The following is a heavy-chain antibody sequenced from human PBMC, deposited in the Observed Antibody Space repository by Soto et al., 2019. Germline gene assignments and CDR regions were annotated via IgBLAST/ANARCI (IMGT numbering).Heavy chain of an antibody. CDR3: AKDPSYDYVWGNIEY. CDR2: ISYDGSNK. CDR1: GFTFSSYG. D-gene: IGHD3-16*01. Sequence: QVQLVESGGGVVQPGRSLRLSCAASGFTFSSYGMHWVRQAPGKGLEWVAVISYDGSNKYYADSVKGRFTISRDNSKNTLYLQMNSLRAEDKAVYYCAKDPSYDYVWGNIEYWGQGTLVTVSS. V-gene: IGHV3-30*18. J-gene: IGHJ4*02.